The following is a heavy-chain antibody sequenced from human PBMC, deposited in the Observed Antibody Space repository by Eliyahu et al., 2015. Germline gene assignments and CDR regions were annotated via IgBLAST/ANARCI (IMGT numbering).Heavy chain of an antibody. CDR3: ARVRSVEIREFDP. J-gene: IGHJ5*02. D-gene: IGHD5-24*01. CDR1: GGSISSYY. CDR2: IYTRGST. V-gene: IGHV4-4*07. Sequence: QVQLQESGPGLVKPSETLSLTCTVPGGSISSYYWSWIRQPAGKGLEWIGRIYTRGSTNYNPSLKSRVTMSVDTSKNQFSLKLSSVTAADTAVYYCARVRSVEIREFDPWGQGTLVTVSS.